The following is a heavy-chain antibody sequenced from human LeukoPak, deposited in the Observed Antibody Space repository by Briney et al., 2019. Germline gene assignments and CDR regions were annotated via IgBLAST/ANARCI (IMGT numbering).Heavy chain of an antibody. CDR3: ASGPSGYDSSGPH. D-gene: IGHD3-22*01. V-gene: IGHV4-31*03. CDR1: GGSISSGGYY. Sequence: PSETLSLTCTVSGGSISSGGYYWSWIRQHPGKGLEWIGYIYYSGSTYYNPSLKSRVTISVDTSKNQFSLKLSSVTAADAAVYYCASGPSGYDSSGPHWGQGTLVTVSS. J-gene: IGHJ4*02. CDR2: IYYSGST.